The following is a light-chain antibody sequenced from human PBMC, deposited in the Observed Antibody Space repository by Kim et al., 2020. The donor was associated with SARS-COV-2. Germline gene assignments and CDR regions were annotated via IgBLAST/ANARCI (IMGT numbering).Light chain of an antibody. Sequence: SPGGRATPTCRDSQSVGSNFIAWYQQRPGQAPRLLMFAASSRGPGIPDRFSGRGSETDFTLTIDGLEPEDAATYYCQQYDISHWTFGQGTKVDIK. CDR3: QQYDISHWT. CDR1: QSVGSNF. J-gene: IGKJ1*01. CDR2: AAS. V-gene: IGKV3-20*01.